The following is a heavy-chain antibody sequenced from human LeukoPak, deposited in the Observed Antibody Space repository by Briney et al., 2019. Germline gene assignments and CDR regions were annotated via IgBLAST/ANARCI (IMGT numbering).Heavy chain of an antibody. V-gene: IGHV4-39*01. Sequence: SETLSLTCTVSGGSIGSSSYYWGWIRQPPGKGLEWIASIYCSGSTYYNPSLKSRVTISVDTSKNQFSLKLSSVTAADTAVYYCGSPRGSPPYNYFDYWGQGTLVTVSS. D-gene: IGHD3-10*01. CDR1: GGSIGSSSYY. J-gene: IGHJ4*02. CDR3: GSPRGSPPYNYFDY. CDR2: IYCSGST.